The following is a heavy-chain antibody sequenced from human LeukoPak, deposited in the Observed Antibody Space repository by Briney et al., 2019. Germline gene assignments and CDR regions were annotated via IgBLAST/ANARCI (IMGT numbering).Heavy chain of an antibody. Sequence: PGRSLRLSYAASGFTFSSYAMHWVRQAPGKGLEWVAVISYDGSNKYYADSVKGRFTISRDNSKNTLYLQMNSLRAEDTAVYYCPKQNIAAAATGAFDIWGQGTMVTVSS. V-gene: IGHV3-30-3*02. D-gene: IGHD6-13*01. J-gene: IGHJ3*02. CDR2: ISYDGSNK. CDR3: PKQNIAAAATGAFDI. CDR1: GFTFSSYA.